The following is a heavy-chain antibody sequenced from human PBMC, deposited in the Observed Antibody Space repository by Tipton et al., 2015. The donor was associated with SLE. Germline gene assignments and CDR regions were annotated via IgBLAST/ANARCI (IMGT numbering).Heavy chain of an antibody. V-gene: IGHV1-18*01. CDR3: ARANWGVIVVEWYFDL. J-gene: IGHJ2*01. CDR1: GYTFTSYG. CDR2: ISAYNGNT. D-gene: IGHD3-22*01. Sequence: QVQLVQSGAEVKKPGTSVKVSCKASGYTFTSYGISWVRQAPGQGLEWMGWISAYNGNTNYAQKLQGRVTMTTDTSTSTAYMELRSLRSDDTAMYYCARANWGVIVVEWYFDLWGRGTLVTVSS.